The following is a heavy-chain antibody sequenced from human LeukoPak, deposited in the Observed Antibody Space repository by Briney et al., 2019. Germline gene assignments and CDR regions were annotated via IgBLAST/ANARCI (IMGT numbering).Heavy chain of an antibody. Sequence: SVKVSCKASGGTFSSYAISWVRQAPGQGLEWMGRIIPILGIANYAQKFRGRVTITADKSTSTAYMELSSLRSEDTAVYYCARDMGGSSGIFDYWGQGTLVTVSS. D-gene: IGHD6-19*01. V-gene: IGHV1-69*04. CDR2: IIPILGIA. CDR3: ARDMGGSSGIFDY. J-gene: IGHJ4*02. CDR1: GGTFSSYA.